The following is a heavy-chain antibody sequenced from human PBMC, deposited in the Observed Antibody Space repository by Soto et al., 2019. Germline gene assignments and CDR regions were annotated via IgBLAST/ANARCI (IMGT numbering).Heavy chain of an antibody. D-gene: IGHD1-26*01. CDR3: ARSGDSGSYAFDY. V-gene: IGHV4-34*01. J-gene: IGHJ4*02. Sequence: SETLSLTCAVYGGSFSGYYWSWIRQPPGKGLEWIGEINHSGSTNYNPSLKSRVTISVDTSKNQFSLKLSSVTAADTGVYYCARSGDSGSYAFDYWGQGTLVTVSS. CDR2: INHSGST. CDR1: GGSFSGYY.